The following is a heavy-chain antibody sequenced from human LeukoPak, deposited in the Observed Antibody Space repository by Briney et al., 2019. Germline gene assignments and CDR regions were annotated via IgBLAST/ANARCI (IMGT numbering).Heavy chain of an antibody. D-gene: IGHD2-8*02. Sequence: PGGSLRLSCAASGFTFSDHYMDWVRQAPGKGLEWVGRSKNKANSYITQYAAFVQGRFTISRDDPKNSLYLQINSLKTEDTAVYYCARDAGGQGDYWGQGTLVTVSS. CDR2: SKNKANSYIT. V-gene: IGHV3-72*01. J-gene: IGHJ4*02. CDR1: GFTFSDHY. CDR3: ARDAGGQGDY.